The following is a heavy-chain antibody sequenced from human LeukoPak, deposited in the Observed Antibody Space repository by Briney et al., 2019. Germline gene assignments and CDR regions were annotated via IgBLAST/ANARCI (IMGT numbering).Heavy chain of an antibody. Sequence: SVKVSCKASGGTFTSYAISWVRQAPGQGLEWMGGIIPIFGTANYAQKFQGRVTITADESTSTAYMELSSLRSDDTAVYYCARGSPPRRNYDSRGYYSYYFDYWGQGTLVTVSS. CDR1: GGTFTSYA. V-gene: IGHV1-69*13. J-gene: IGHJ4*02. CDR2: IIPIFGTA. CDR3: ARGSPPRRNYDSRGYYSYYFDY. D-gene: IGHD3-22*01.